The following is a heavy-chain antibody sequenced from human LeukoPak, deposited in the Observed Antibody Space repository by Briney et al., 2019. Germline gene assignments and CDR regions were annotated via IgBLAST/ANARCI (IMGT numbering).Heavy chain of an antibody. CDR2: PYYRSKRNN. V-gene: IGHV6-1*01. J-gene: IGHJ2*01. CDR3: ARARGYFDL. Sequence: SQTLSLTCAISGDSVSSNSAAWSWIRQSPSRGLEWLGRPYYRSKRNNNYAISVKRRITINPNTSKNQFSLQLNSVTPEDTGVYYCARARGYFDLWGRGTLVTVPS. CDR1: GDSVSSNSAA. D-gene: IGHD3-10*01.